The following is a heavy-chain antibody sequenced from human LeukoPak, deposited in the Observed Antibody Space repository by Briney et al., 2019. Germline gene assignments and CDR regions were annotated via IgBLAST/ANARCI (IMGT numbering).Heavy chain of an antibody. CDR1: GYTFTGYY. CDR2: INPNSGGT. D-gene: IGHD7-27*01. Sequence: ASVKVSCKASGYTFTGYYMHWVRQAPGQGLEWMGWINPNSGGTNYAQKFQGRVTMTRDTSISTAYMELSRLRSDDTAVYYCARRRLTDTRTQKRADAFDIWGQGTMVTVSS. CDR3: ARRRLTDTRTQKRADAFDI. J-gene: IGHJ3*02. V-gene: IGHV1-2*02.